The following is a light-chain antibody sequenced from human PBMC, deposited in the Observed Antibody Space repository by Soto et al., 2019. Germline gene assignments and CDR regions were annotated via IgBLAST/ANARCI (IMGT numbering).Light chain of an antibody. CDR1: QSVSNF. CDR2: GAS. J-gene: IGKJ1*01. CDR3: QQYSNWPSWT. Sequence: EKVMTQSPATLSMSPGERATLSCRASQSVSNFLAWYQQKPGQAPRLLIYGASTRATRVPARFSGSGSGTEFTLTISSLQSEDFAVYYCQQYSNWPSWTFGQGTKVEVK. V-gene: IGKV3-15*01.